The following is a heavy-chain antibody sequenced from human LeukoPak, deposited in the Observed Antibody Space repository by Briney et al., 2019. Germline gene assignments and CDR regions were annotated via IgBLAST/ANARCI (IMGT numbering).Heavy chain of an antibody. CDR3: VRDGDTSGYTN. J-gene: IGHJ4*02. CDR2: IKQDGSEK. CDR1: GFTFSSYW. Sequence: PGGSLRLSRAASGFTFSSYWIHWVRQAPGKGLEWVANIKQDGSEKYYVDSVKGRFTISRDNAKNSLYLQMNSLRAEDTAVYSCVRDGDTSGYTNWGQGTLVTVSS. D-gene: IGHD3-22*01. V-gene: IGHV3-7*01.